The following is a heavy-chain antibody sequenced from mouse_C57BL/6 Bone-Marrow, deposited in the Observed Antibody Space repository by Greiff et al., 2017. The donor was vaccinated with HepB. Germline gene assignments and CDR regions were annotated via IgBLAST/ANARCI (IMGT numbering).Heavy chain of an antibody. CDR1: GFTFSNYW. CDR2: IRLKSDNYAT. Sequence: EVHLVESGGGLVQPGGSMKLSCVASGFTFSNYWMNWVRQSPEKGLEWVAQIRLKSDNYATHYAESVKGRFTISRDDSKSSVYLQMNNLRAEDTGIYYCTEWYSWFAYWGQGTLVTVSA. J-gene: IGHJ3*01. D-gene: IGHD2-1*01. V-gene: IGHV6-3*01. CDR3: TEWYSWFAY.